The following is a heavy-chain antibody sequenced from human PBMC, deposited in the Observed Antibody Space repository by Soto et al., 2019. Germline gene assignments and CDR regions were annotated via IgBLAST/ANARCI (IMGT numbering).Heavy chain of an antibody. CDR2: TNAGNGNT. D-gene: IGHD1-7*01. CDR1: GYTFTSYA. J-gene: IGHJ6*02. V-gene: IGHV1-3*01. Sequence: ASVKVSCKASGYTFTSYAMHWVRQAPGQRLEWMGWTNAGNGNTKYSQKFQGRVAITRDTSASTAYMELSSLRSEDTAVYYCARDHDGTGTTYGMDVWGQGTTVTV. CDR3: ARDHDGTGTTYGMDV.